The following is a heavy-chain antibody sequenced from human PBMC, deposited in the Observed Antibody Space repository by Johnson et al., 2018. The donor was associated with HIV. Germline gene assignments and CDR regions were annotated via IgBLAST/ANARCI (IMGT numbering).Heavy chain of an antibody. CDR2: ISWDGDST. Sequence: VQLVESGGVVVQPGGSLRLSCAASGFTFDDYTMHWVRQAPGKGLEWVSLISWDGDSTYYAASVPGRFPISRDNSKNSLYLQMNSLRTEDTALYFCAKDNGKYYYGSGSLDAFDIWGQGTMVTVSS. CDR1: GFTFDDYT. D-gene: IGHD3-10*01. CDR3: AKDNGKYYYGSGSLDAFDI. V-gene: IGHV3-43*01. J-gene: IGHJ3*02.